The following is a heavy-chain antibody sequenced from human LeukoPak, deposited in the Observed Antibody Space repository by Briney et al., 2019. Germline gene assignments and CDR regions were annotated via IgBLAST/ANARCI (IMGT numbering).Heavy chain of an antibody. CDR2: MNPNSGNT. CDR1: GYTFTSYD. V-gene: IGHV1-8*01. Sequence: ASVKVSCKASGYTFTSYDINWVRQATGQGLEWMGWMNPNSGNTGYAQKFQGRVTMTRNTSISTAYMELSSLRSDDTAVYYCARGLFGVVVVAATVTNDYWGQGTLVTVSS. D-gene: IGHD2-15*01. J-gene: IGHJ4*02. CDR3: ARGLFGVVVVAATVTNDY.